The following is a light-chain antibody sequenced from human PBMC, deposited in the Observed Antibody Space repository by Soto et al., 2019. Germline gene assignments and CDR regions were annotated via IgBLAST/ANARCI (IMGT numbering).Light chain of an antibody. CDR3: QTWSTGIRV. Sequence: QLVLTQSPSASASLGASVKLTCTLSSGHSSYAIAWHQQQPEKGPRYLMKLNSDGSHSKEDGIPDRFSGSSSGTERYLTISSLQSEDEADYYCQTWSTGIRVFGGGTKLTVL. J-gene: IGLJ3*02. V-gene: IGLV4-69*01. CDR1: SGHSSYA. CDR2: LNSDGSH.